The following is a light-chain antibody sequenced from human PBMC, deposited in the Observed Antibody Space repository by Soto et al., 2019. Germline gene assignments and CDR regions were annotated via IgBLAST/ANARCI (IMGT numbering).Light chain of an antibody. CDR3: QQYGSSPPYT. CDR1: QSVSNNY. CDR2: GSS. J-gene: IGKJ2*01. V-gene: IGKV3-20*01. Sequence: EVVLTQSQGTLSLSPGERATLSCRASQSVSNNYFAWYQQKPGQAPRLLIFGSSDKATGIPDRFSGSGSGTDFTLTISRLEPEDFAVDYCQQYGSSPPYTFGQGTKLEIK.